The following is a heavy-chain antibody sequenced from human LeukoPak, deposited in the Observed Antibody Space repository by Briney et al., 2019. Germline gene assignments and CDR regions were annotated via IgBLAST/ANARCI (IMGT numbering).Heavy chain of an antibody. CDR2: ISSSGSTI. CDR1: GFTFSDYY. D-gene: IGHD3-22*01. J-gene: IGHJ4*02. CDR3: ARGHSYYDTSGYYYVPSGFDY. Sequence: GGSLRLSCAASGFTFSDYYISWIRQAPGKGLEWVSYISSSGSTIYYADSVKGRFTISRDNAKNSLYLQMNSLRAEDTAVYYCARGHSYYDTSGYYYVPSGFDYWGQGTLVTVSS. V-gene: IGHV3-11*04.